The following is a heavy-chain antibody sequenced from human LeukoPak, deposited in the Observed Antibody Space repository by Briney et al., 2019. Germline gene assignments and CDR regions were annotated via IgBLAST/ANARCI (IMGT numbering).Heavy chain of an antibody. CDR2: ISGSGGST. CDR1: GFTFSSYA. V-gene: IGHV3-23*01. CDR3: AKDSGSYYDILTGYYPQRDWFDP. Sequence: GGSLRLSCAASGFTFSSYAMSWVRQAPGKGLEWVSAISGSGGSTYYADSVKGRFTISRDNSKNTLYLQMNSLRAEDTAVYYCAKDSGSYYDILTGYYPQRDWFDPWGQGTLVTVSS. J-gene: IGHJ5*02. D-gene: IGHD3-9*01.